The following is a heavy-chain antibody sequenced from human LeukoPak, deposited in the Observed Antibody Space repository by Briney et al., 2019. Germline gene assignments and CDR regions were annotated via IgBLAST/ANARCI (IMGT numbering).Heavy chain of an antibody. D-gene: IGHD6-6*01. Sequence: GASVKVSCKVSGYTLTELSMHWVRQAPGKGLEWMGWISAYNGNTNYAQKLQGRVTMTTDTSTSTAYMELRSLRSDDTAVYYCARSSSRGGFNWFDPWGQGSLVTVSS. V-gene: IGHV1-18*01. J-gene: IGHJ5*02. CDR3: ARSSSRGGFNWFDP. CDR2: ISAYNGNT. CDR1: GYTLTELS.